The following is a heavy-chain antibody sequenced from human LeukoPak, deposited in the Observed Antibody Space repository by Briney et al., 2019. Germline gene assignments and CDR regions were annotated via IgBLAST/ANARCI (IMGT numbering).Heavy chain of an antibody. V-gene: IGHV4-38-2*02. CDR2: ISHSGRT. J-gene: IGHJ3*02. CDR3: ARTEASRLSAFDI. Sequence: SPSETLSLTCTVSGYSISSDYYWGWIRQPPGKGLEWIGSISHSGRTYYNPSLKSRVTISLDTSKNQFSLKLSSVTAADTAVYYCARTEASRLSAFDIWGQGTMVTVSS. CDR1: GYSISSDYY. D-gene: IGHD6-13*01.